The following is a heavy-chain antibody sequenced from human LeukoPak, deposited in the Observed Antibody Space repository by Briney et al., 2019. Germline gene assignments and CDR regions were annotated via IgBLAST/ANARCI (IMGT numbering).Heavy chain of an antibody. J-gene: IGHJ4*02. CDR3: ARSNTVGADLSFGS. CDR2: VFYEGNT. D-gene: IGHD1-26*01. CDR1: GGSLTGYF. Sequence: SETLSLTCTVSGGSLTGYFWSWIRQPPGKGLEWVGYVFYEGNTNYNPSLKSRVTTSVDTSKNQFSLRLNSVTAADTAVYYCARSNTVGADLSFGSWGQGTLVTVSS. V-gene: IGHV4-59*08.